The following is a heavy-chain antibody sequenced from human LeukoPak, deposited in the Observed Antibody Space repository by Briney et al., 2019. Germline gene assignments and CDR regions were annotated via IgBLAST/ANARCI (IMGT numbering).Heavy chain of an antibody. D-gene: IGHD4-17*01. CDR3: ARDSSGRSVTTCPA. CDR2: IYYSGST. V-gene: IGHV4-39*07. J-gene: IGHJ5*02. CDR1: GGSISSSSYY. Sequence: SETLSLTCTVSGGSISSSSYYWGWIRQPPGKGLEWIGSIYYSGSTYYNPSLKSRVTISVDTSKNRFSLKLSSVTAADTAVYYCARDSSGRSVTTCPAWGQGTLVTVSS.